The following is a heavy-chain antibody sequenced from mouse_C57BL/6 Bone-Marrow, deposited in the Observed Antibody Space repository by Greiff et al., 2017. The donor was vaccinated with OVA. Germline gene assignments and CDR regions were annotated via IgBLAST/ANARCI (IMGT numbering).Heavy chain of an antibody. CDR1: GFTFSSYG. V-gene: IGHV5-6*01. CDR3: ARGRWLPSDY. Sequence: EVKLMESGGDLVKPGGSLKLSCAASGFTFSSYGMSWVRQTPDKRLEWVATISSGGSYTYYPDSVKGRFHISRDNAKNTLYLQMSSLKSEDTAMYYCARGRWLPSDYWGQGTTLTVSS. D-gene: IGHD2-3*01. J-gene: IGHJ2*01. CDR2: ISSGGSYT.